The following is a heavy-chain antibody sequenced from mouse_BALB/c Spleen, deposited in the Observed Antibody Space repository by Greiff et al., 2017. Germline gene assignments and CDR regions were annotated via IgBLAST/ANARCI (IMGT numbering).Heavy chain of an antibody. J-gene: IGHJ2*01. CDR1: GFTFSDYG. D-gene: IGHD1-1*01. V-gene: IGHV5-15*02. CDR3: ARKGYGSSYYFDY. CDR2: ISNLAYSI. Sequence: EVHLVESGGGLVQPGGSRKLSCAASGFTFSDYGMAWVRQAPGKGPEWVAFISNLAYSIYYADTVTGRFTISRENAKNTLYLEMSSLRSEDTAMYYCARKGYGSSYYFDYWGQGTTLTVSS.